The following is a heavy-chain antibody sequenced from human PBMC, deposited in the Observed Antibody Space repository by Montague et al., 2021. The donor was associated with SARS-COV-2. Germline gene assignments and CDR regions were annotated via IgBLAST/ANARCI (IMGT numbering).Heavy chain of an antibody. D-gene: IGHD4-11*01. CDR1: DFSLDLSW. J-gene: IGHJ6*02. V-gene: IGHV3-7*03. CDR3: AREKTVRGIYYFGMDV. CDR2: IMADGSQK. Sequence: SLRLSCAAPDFSLDLSWMSWVRQAPGKGLEWVANIMADGSQKYYVDSVKGRFTISRDKAYKSVYLQMNSLRVEDTAVYYCAREKTVRGIYYFGMDVWGQGTTVTVSS.